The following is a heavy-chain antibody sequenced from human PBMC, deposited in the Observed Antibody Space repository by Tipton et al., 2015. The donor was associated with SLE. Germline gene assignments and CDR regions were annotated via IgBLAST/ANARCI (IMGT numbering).Heavy chain of an antibody. V-gene: IGHV1-18*01. CDR3: ARDALYYRNTFDI. CDR1: GYTFSNYG. J-gene: IGHJ3*02. D-gene: IGHD1-14*01. Sequence: QLVQSGPEVKKPGASVKVSCKASGYTFSNYGINWVRQAPGQGLEWMGWISGYNGHTNYAQKFTGRVTMTTDTSTSTAYMELRSLRSDDTAVYYCARDALYYRNTFDIWGQGTMVTVSS. CDR2: ISGYNGHT.